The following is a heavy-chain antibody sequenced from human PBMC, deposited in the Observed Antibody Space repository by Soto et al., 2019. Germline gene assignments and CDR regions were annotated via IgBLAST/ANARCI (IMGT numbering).Heavy chain of an antibody. CDR3: ASTVTTPHYYYGMDV. V-gene: IGHV3-64D*08. CDR2: ISSNGGST. CDR1: GFTFSGYA. J-gene: IGHJ6*02. Sequence: GGSLRHSCSASGFTFSGYAMHWVRQAPGKGLEYVSAISSNGGSTYYADSVKGRFTISRDNSKNTLYLQMSSLRAEDTAVYYCASTVTTPHYYYGMDVWGQGTTVTVSS. D-gene: IGHD4-17*01.